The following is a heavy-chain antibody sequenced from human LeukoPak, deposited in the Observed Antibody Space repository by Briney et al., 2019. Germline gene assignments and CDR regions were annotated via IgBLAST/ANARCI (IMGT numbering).Heavy chain of an antibody. CDR1: GGSFSGYY. CDR2: INHSGST. J-gene: IGHJ4*02. V-gene: IGHV4-34*01. Sequence: SETLSLTCAVYGGSFSGYYWSWIRQPPGKGLEWIGEINHSGSTNYNPSPKSRVTISVDTSKNQFSLKLSSVTAADTAVYYCAKVGIASRYREVDFDYWGQGTLVTVSS. CDR3: AKVGIASRYREVDFDY. D-gene: IGHD6-13*01.